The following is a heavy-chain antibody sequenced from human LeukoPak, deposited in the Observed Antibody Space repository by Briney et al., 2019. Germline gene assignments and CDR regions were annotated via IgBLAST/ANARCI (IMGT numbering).Heavy chain of an antibody. CDR3: ATIKRGNIYGYFDF. J-gene: IGHJ4*02. V-gene: IGHV4-59*11. CDR1: GGSMNSHY. D-gene: IGHD5-18*01. Sequence: PSETLSLTCTVSGGSMNSHYWSWIRQPPGKGLEWIGYLLDTVTTKDNPSLKSRLTLSADTSKNQFSLRLTSVTAADTAVYYCATIKRGNIYGYFDFWGQGILVTVSS. CDR2: LLDTVTT.